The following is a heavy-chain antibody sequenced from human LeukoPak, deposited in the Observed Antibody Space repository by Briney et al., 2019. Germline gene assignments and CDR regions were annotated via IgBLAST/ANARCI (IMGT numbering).Heavy chain of an antibody. V-gene: IGHV3-33*01. CDR1: GFTFSSYG. CDR2: IWYDGSNK. CDR3: ARDDRVYGNFDY. Sequence: PGGSLGLSCAASGFTFSSYGMHWVRQAPGKGLEWVAVIWYDGSNKYYADSVKGRFTISRDNSKNTLYLQMNSLRAEDTAVYYCARDDRVYGNFDYWGQGTLVTVSS. J-gene: IGHJ4*02. D-gene: IGHD4-17*01.